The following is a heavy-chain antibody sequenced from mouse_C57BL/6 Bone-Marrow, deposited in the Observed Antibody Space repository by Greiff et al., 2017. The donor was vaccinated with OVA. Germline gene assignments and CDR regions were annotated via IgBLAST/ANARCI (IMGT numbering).Heavy chain of an antibody. J-gene: IGHJ4*01. CDR2: IYPGSGST. CDR1: GYTFTSYW. Sequence: QVQLQQPGAELVKPGASVKMSCKASGYTFTSYWITWVKQRPGQGLEWIGDIYPGSGSTNYNEKFKSKATLTVDTSSSTDYMQLSSLTSEDSAVYYCASYYYGSSYDYYAMDYWGQGTSVTVSS. D-gene: IGHD1-1*01. V-gene: IGHV1-55*01. CDR3: ASYYYGSSYDYYAMDY.